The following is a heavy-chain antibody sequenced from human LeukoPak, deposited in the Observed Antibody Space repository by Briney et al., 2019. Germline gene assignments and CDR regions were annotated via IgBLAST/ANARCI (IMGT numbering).Heavy chain of an antibody. J-gene: IGHJ4*02. CDR2: INNVGSHI. D-gene: IGHD6-19*01. Sequence: GGSLRLSCAASGFTFSSSAMNWVRQAPGKGLEWVSSINNVGSHIYYADSVKGRFTISRDNAKNSLYLQMNSLRPEDTALYYCAKPRGPGIAVAGGYFDYWGQGTLVTVSS. V-gene: IGHV3-21*04. CDR3: AKPRGPGIAVAGGYFDY. CDR1: GFTFSSSA.